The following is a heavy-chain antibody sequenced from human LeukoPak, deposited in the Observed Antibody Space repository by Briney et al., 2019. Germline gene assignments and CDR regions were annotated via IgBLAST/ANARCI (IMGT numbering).Heavy chain of an antibody. CDR2: IYHSGST. CDR3: ARGMVAVAGTTDY. CDR1: GGSISSGGYY. Sequence: SETLSLTCTVSGGSISSGGYYWSWIRQPPGKGLEWIGYIYHSGSTYYNPSLKSRVTISVDRSKNQFSLKLSSVTAADTVVYYCARGMVAVAGTTDYWGQGTLVTVSS. J-gene: IGHJ4*02. D-gene: IGHD6-19*01. V-gene: IGHV4-30-2*01.